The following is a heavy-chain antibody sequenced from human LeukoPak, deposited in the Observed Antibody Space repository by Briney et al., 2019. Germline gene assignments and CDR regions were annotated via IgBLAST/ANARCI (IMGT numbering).Heavy chain of an antibody. D-gene: IGHD5-18*01. CDR3: ARSSGYGYDY. V-gene: IGHV3-30-3*01. J-gene: IGHJ4*02. Sequence: GGSLRLSCAASGFTFSSYAMHWVRQAPGKGLEWVAVISYDGSNKYYADSMKGRFTISRDNAKNTLSLQMNSLRAEDTAVYYCARSSGYGYDYWGQGTLVTVSS. CDR2: ISYDGSNK. CDR1: GFTFSSYA.